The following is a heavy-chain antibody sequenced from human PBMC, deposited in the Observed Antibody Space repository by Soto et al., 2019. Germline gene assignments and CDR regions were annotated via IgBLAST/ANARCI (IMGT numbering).Heavy chain of an antibody. CDR2: IIPIFGTA. V-gene: IGHV1-69*13. J-gene: IGHJ4*01. CDR1: GGTFSSYS. Sequence: ASVNVFSKASGGTFSSYSISWVRPAPGQGLELMGGIIPIFGTANYAQKFQGRVTTTADESTSTAYLELSSLRSEDTAVYYCASWSQRPDRGASDYWGQGTLDTVSS. D-gene: IGHD2-8*02. CDR3: ASWSQRPDRGASDY.